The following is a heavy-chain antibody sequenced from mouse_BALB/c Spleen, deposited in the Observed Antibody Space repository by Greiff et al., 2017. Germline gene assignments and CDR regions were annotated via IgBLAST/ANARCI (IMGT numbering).Heavy chain of an antibody. V-gene: IGHV6-6*02. J-gene: IGHJ3*01. CDR3: TQLGEWFAY. CDR1: GFTFSNYW. Sequence: EVKVVESGGGLVQPGGSMKLSCVASGFTFSNYWMNWVRQSPEKGLEWVAEIRLKSNNYATHYAESVKGRFTISRDDSKSSVYLQMNNLRAEDTGIYYCTQLGEWFAYWGQGTLVTVSA. D-gene: IGHD4-1*02. CDR2: IRLKSNNYAT.